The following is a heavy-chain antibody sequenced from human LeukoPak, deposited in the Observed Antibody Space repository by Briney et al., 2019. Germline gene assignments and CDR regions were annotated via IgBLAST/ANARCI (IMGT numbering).Heavy chain of an antibody. CDR2: TYYSSKWYY. J-gene: IGHJ5*02. CDR3: ARAVHTAVVT. D-gene: IGHD5-18*01. V-gene: IGHV6-1*01. Sequence: SQTLSLTCAISGDSVSSNSATWNWIRQSPSRGLEWLGRTYYSSKWYYGYAVSVKSRITINPDTSKNQFSLHLNSVTPEDTAVYYCARAVHTAVVTWGQGTLVTVSS. CDR1: GDSVSSNSAT.